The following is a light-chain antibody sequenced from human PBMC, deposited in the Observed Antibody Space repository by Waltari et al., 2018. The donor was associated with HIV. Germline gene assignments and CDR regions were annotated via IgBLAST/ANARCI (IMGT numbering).Light chain of an antibody. CDR1: SSNIGASND. J-gene: IGLJ2*01. V-gene: IGLV1-40*01. Sequence: QSVLTQPPSVSGAPGQRVTISCTGSSSNIGASNDVHWYQQLPGTAPKLLIYRNTNRPSGVPDRFSGSKSGTSASLAITGLRAEDEADYFCQSFENGLSGVFGGGTKLTVL. CDR3: QSFENGLSGV. CDR2: RNT.